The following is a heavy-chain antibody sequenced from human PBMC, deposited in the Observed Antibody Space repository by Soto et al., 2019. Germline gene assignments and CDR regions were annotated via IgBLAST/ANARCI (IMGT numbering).Heavy chain of an antibody. CDR2: INHSGST. D-gene: IGHD2-15*01. Sequence: PSETLSLTCAVYCGSFSGYYWSWIRQPPGKGLEWIGEINHSGSTNYNPSLKSRVTISVDTSKNQFSLKLSSVTAADTAVYYCARGGRLGYCSGGSCQWEIDYWGQGTLVTV. V-gene: IGHV4-34*01. CDR1: CGSFSGYY. CDR3: ARGGRLGYCSGGSCQWEIDY. J-gene: IGHJ4*02.